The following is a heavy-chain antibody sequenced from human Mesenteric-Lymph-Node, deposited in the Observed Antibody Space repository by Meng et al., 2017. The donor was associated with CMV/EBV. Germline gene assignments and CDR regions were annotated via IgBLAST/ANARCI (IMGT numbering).Heavy chain of an antibody. Sequence: ASVKVSCKASGYTFTSYGISWVRQAPGQGLEWMGWISAYNGNTNYAQKLQGRVTMTTDTSTSTAYMELRSLRSDDTAVYYCAKGLYYDTLTGYDYWGQGTLVTVSS. D-gene: IGHD3-9*01. V-gene: IGHV1-18*01. CDR3: AKGLYYDTLTGYDY. CDR1: GYTFTSYG. J-gene: IGHJ4*02. CDR2: ISAYNGNT.